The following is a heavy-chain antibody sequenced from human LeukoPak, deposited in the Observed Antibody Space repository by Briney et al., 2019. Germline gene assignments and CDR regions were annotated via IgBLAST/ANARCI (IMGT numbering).Heavy chain of an antibody. CDR1: GFTFSSYG. D-gene: IGHD2-2*01. CDR3: AKDSWDCSSTSCVYYFDY. V-gene: IGHV3-30*02. J-gene: IGHJ4*02. CDR2: IRYDGSNK. Sequence: GGSLRLSCAASGFTFSSYGMHWVRQAPGKGLEWVAFIRYDGSNKYYADSVKGRFTISRDNSKNSRYLQMNSLRTEDTALYYCAKDSWDCSSTSCVYYFDYWGQGTLVTVSS.